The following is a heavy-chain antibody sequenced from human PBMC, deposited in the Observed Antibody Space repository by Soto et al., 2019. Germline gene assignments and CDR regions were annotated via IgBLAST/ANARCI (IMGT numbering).Heavy chain of an antibody. CDR3: ARRGGYDYFDY. D-gene: IGHD5-12*01. V-gene: IGHV5-51*01. J-gene: IGHJ4*02. Sequence: WIRQPPGKGLEWIGYIYPGDSDTRYSPSFQGQVTMSADKSISTAYLQWSSLKASDTAMYYCARRGGYDYFDYWGQGTLVTVSS. CDR2: IYPGDSDT.